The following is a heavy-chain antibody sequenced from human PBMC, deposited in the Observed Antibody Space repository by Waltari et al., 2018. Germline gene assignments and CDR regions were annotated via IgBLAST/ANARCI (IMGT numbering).Heavy chain of an antibody. CDR1: GVTFSNYG. Sequence: EVQVVGSGGGVVRTGGSLRLSCTASGVTFSNYGLRWVRQGPGKGLEWVCCIHWNGDSASYADSVKGRFTISRDNAENSLHLQMNSLTAEDTALYFCARDYYYDSSGYYGLDPWGQGTLVTVS. V-gene: IGHV3-20*04. CDR3: ARDYYYDSSGYYGLDP. J-gene: IGHJ5*02. D-gene: IGHD3-22*01. CDR2: IHWNGDSA.